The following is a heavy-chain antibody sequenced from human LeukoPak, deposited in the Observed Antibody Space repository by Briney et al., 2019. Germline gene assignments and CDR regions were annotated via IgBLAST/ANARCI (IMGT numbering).Heavy chain of an antibody. J-gene: IGHJ4*02. CDR1: GFTFSDYY. V-gene: IGHV3-11*04. Sequence: PGGSLRLSCAASGFTFSDYYMSWIRQAPGKGLAWVSYISSSGSTIYYADSVKGRFTISRDNAKNSLYLQMNSLRAEDTAVYYCAGALAARRVKDYWGQGTLVTVSS. CDR3: AGALAARRVKDY. CDR2: ISSSGSTI. D-gene: IGHD6-6*01.